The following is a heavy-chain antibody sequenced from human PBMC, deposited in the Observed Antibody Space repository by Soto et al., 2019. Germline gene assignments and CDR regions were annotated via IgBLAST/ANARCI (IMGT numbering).Heavy chain of an antibody. V-gene: IGHV1-3*01. Sequence: QVQLVQSGAEVKKPGASVKVSCKASGYTFTSYAMHWVRQAPGQRLEWMGWINAGNGNTKYSQKFQGRVTITRDTSASTAYMELSSLRSDDTAVYYCARDRYSSSSVPGYYFDYWGQGTLVTVSS. D-gene: IGHD6-6*01. J-gene: IGHJ4*02. CDR3: ARDRYSSSSVPGYYFDY. CDR2: INAGNGNT. CDR1: GYTFTSYA.